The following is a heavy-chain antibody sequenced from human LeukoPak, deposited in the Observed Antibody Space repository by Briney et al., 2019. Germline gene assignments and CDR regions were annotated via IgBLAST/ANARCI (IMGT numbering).Heavy chain of an antibody. CDR3: ARGPDRRDGYKSLDY. J-gene: IGHJ4*02. V-gene: IGHV4-4*07. CDR2: IYTSGSA. Sequence: SETLSLTCTVSGGSISNYYWSWIRQPAGKGLEWIGRIYTSGSANYNPSLKSRVTMSVDTSENQFSLKLYSMTAADTAVYYCARGPDRRDGYKSLDYWGQGTLVTASS. D-gene: IGHD5-24*01. CDR1: GGSISNYY.